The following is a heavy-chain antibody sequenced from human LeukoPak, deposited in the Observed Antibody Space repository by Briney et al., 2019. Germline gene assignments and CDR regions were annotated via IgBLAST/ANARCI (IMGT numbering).Heavy chain of an antibody. J-gene: IGHJ4*02. Sequence: GGSLRLSCAASGFTFSSYWMSWVRQAPGKGLEWVANIKQDGSEKYYVDSVKGRFTISRDNAKSSLYLQMNSLRAEDTAVYYCARAGQYIVVVPAAMSRVDYWGQGTLVTVSS. V-gene: IGHV3-7*01. CDR3: ARAGQYIVVVPAAMSRVDY. CDR1: GFTFSSYW. CDR2: IKQDGSEK. D-gene: IGHD2-2*01.